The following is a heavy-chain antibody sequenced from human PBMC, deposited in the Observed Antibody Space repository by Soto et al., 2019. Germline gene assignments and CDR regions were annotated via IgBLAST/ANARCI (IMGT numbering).Heavy chain of an antibody. CDR2: LYTGGSA. J-gene: IGHJ4*02. CDR3: ARSFNDWTTYFDY. CDR1: GFSVTDHY. Sequence: VGSLRLSCAASGFSVTDHYMTWVRQAPGKGLEWVSVLYTGGSAYYGDSVKGRFTISRDSSTNTLYLQMNSLKVGDTAFYFCARSFNDWTTYFDYWSEGTLVTVSS. V-gene: IGHV3-53*01. D-gene: IGHD3-9*01.